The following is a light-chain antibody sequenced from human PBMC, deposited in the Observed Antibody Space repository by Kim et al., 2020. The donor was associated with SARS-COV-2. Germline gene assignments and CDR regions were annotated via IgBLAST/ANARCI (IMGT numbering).Light chain of an antibody. CDR2: AAS. CDR1: QGISNY. J-gene: IGKJ1*01. Sequence: DIQMTPSPSSLSASVGDRVTITCRASQGISNYLAWYQQKPGKVPKLLIYAASTLQSGVPSRFSGSGSGTDFTLTISSLQPEDVATYYCQKYHSAPRGTFGQGTKVDIK. V-gene: IGKV1-27*01. CDR3: QKYHSAPRGT.